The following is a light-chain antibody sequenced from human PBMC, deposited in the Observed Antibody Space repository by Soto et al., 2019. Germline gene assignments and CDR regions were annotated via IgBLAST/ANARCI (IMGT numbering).Light chain of an antibody. J-gene: IGKJ1*01. CDR2: DAS. Sequence: DIQMTQSPSTLSASVGDRVTITCRASQSISSWLAWYQQKPGKAPKLLIYDASSLESGVPSRLSGSGTGTEFTLTISSLQPDDFATYYCQQYNSYLSTFGQGTKVEIK. V-gene: IGKV1-5*01. CDR3: QQYNSYLST. CDR1: QSISSW.